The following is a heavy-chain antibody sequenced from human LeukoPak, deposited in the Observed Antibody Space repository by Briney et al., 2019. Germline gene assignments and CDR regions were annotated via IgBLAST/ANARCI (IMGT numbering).Heavy chain of an antibody. CDR1: GYTFTGYY. D-gene: IGHD3-10*01. CDR2: INPSGGST. CDR3: ARDSKQLLWFGELSHDAFDI. J-gene: IGHJ3*02. Sequence: GASVKVSCKASGYTFTGYYMHWVRQAPGQGLEWMGIINPSGGSTSYAQKFQGRVTMTRDTSTSTVYMELSSLRSEDTAVYYCARDSKQLLWFGELSHDAFDIWGQGTMVTVSS. V-gene: IGHV1-46*01.